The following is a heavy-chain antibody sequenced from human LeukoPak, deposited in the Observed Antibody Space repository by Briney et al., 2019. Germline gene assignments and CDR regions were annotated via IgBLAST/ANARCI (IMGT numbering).Heavy chain of an antibody. J-gene: IGHJ4*02. D-gene: IGHD5-18*01. CDR1: GGSISSGGYS. V-gene: IGHV4-30-2*01. CDR2: IYHSGST. Sequence: KSSETLSLTCAVSGGSISSGGYSWSWIRQPPGKGLEWIGYIYHSGSTYYNPSLKSRVTISVDTSKNQFSLKLSSVTAADTAVYYCARGPEFFVDTAMEYYFDYWGQGTLVTVSS. CDR3: ARGPEFFVDTAMEYYFDY.